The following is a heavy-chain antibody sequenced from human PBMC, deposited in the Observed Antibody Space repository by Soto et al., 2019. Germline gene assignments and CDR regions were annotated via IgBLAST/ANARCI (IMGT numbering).Heavy chain of an antibody. CDR3: ATPEGGGSAVYTFDP. J-gene: IGHJ5*02. Sequence: QLHLRESGPGLVKPSETLSLTCTVSGGSITSSSYYWGWIRQPPGKGLEWIGSIYYSGSTYYNPSLKIRVTISVDTSKSQFSLKLSSVPAADTAVYYFATPEGGGSAVYTFDPWGQGPLVTVSA. CDR1: GGSITSSSYY. V-gene: IGHV4-39*01. D-gene: IGHD1-26*01. CDR2: IYYSGST.